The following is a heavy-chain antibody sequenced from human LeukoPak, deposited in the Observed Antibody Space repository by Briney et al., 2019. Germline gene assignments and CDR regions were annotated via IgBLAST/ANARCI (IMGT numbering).Heavy chain of an antibody. D-gene: IGHD3-22*01. Sequence: GGSLRLSCAASGFTFSIYAMSWVRQAPGKGLQWVSSITSRGESTWYVDSVKGRFTITRDNSENTLYLHMHSLRAEDTAVYYCARDRPNYYGSDGHYYRRDGDYWGRGTLVSVSS. V-gene: IGHV3-23*01. CDR3: ARDRPNYYGSDGHYYRRDGDY. J-gene: IGHJ4*02. CDR1: GFTFSIYA. CDR2: ITSRGEST.